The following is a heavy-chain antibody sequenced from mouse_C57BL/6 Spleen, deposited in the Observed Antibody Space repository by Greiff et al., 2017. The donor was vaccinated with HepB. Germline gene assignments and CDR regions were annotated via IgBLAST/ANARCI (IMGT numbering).Heavy chain of an antibody. CDR3: ARQGYGSSYDY. CDR2: IYPGGGYT. J-gene: IGHJ2*01. CDR1: GYAFSSSW. Sequence: QVQLQQSGPELVKPGASVKISCKASGYAFSSSWMNWAKQRPGHGLEWIGDIYPGGGYTNYNEKFKGKATLSADKSSSTAYMQFSSLTSEDSAIYYCARQGYGSSYDYWGQGTTLTVSS. D-gene: IGHD1-1*01. V-gene: IGHV1-63*01.